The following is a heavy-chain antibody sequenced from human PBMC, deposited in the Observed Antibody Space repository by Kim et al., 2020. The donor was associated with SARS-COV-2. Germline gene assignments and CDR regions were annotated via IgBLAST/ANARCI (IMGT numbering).Heavy chain of an antibody. J-gene: IGHJ3*02. CDR3: AKGPIVVVPAAGGAFDI. D-gene: IGHD2-2*01. V-gene: IGHV3-23*01. Sequence: VKGRFTISRDNSKNTLYLQMNSLRAEDTAVYYCAKGPIVVVPAAGGAFDIWGQGTMVTVSS.